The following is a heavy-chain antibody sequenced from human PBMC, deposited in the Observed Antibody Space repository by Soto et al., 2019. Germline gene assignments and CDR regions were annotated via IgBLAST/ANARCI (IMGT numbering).Heavy chain of an antibody. Sequence: EVQVLESGGGLLQPGGSLRLSCVASGFTFNTHAMTWVRQGPGMGLEWTSSISGNGETTYYADSMKGRFTVSRENSKNTLYLQMNSLRVEDTATYYCVKDWSGNKCPCMDVWGQGTTVTVSS. CDR1: GFTFNTHA. V-gene: IGHV3-23*01. D-gene: IGHD3-3*01. CDR2: ISGNGETT. J-gene: IGHJ6*02. CDR3: VKDWSGNKCPCMDV.